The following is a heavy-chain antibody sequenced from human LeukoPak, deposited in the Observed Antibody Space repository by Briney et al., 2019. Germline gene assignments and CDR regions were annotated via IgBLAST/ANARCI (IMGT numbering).Heavy chain of an antibody. Sequence: PGGSLRLSCAASGFTFSSYAMSWVRQAPGKGLERVSAISGSGGSTYYADSVKGRFTISRDNSKNTLYLQMNSLRAEDTAVYYCAKPKGREPVGYFDYWGQGTLVTVSS. CDR3: AKPKGREPVGYFDY. CDR2: ISGSGGST. V-gene: IGHV3-23*01. CDR1: GFTFSSYA. D-gene: IGHD1-1*01. J-gene: IGHJ4*02.